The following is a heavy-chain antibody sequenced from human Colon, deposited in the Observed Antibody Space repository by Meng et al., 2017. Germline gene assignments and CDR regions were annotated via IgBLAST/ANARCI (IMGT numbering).Heavy chain of an antibody. V-gene: IGHV4-31*11. CDR1: CDSVSSGAHY. J-gene: IGHJ5*02. CDR2: ISYSGTT. CDR3: ARGGGEFEFCTSTSCYRRARRFDP. D-gene: IGHD2-2*01. Sequence: QVQLQESGPRLVKPAQTLSLTCAASCDSVSSGAHYWRWIRQHPVKGLDWIGYISYSGTTYYNPSLKSRITISVDTSKNQFSLKLNSVTAADAAVYYCARGGGEFEFCTSTSCYRRARRFDPWGQGTLVTVSS.